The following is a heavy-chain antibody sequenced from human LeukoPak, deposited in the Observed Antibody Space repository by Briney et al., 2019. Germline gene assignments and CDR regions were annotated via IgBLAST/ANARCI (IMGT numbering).Heavy chain of an antibody. CDR1: GYTFTGYF. V-gene: IGHV1-2*02. CDR2: INPNSGDT. Sequence: ASVKVSCKASGYTFTGYFMRWVRQAPGQGLEWMGWINPNSGDTNYAQKFQGRVTMTRDTSISTAYMELSRLRSDDTAVYCCARDSDPTYYFDSGPYHAYWGQGTLVTVSS. CDR3: ARDSDPTYYFDSGPYHAY. D-gene: IGHD3-10*01. J-gene: IGHJ4*02.